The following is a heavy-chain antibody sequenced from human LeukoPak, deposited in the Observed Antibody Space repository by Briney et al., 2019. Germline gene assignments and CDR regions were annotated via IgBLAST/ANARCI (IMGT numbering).Heavy chain of an antibody. D-gene: IGHD3-3*01. CDR1: GGSISSSSYY. CDR2: IYYSGST. V-gene: IGHV4-39*01. CDR3: ARVFWSDYSYFDY. Sequence: SETLSLTCTVSGGSISSSSYYWGWIRQPPGKGLDWIGSIYYSGSTYYNPSLKSRSTISVDTSKNQFSLKLSSVTAADTAVYYCARVFWSDYSYFDYWGQGTLVTVSS. J-gene: IGHJ4*02.